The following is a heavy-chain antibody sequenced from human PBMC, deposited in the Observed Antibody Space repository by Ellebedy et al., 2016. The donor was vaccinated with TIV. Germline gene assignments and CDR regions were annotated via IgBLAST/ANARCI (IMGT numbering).Heavy chain of an antibody. J-gene: IGHJ6*02. CDR1: GFSLSYSW. CDR2: IDSDGSST. Sequence: PGGSLRLSCAASGFSLSYSWMHWVRQAPGKGLVWVSRIDSDGSSTTYVDSVKGRFTISRDNAKNTLYLQMNSLRAEDTAVYYCARVEVGRSGPSYGMDVWGQGTTVTVSS. CDR3: ARVEVGRSGPSYGMDV. D-gene: IGHD6-19*01. V-gene: IGHV3-74*01.